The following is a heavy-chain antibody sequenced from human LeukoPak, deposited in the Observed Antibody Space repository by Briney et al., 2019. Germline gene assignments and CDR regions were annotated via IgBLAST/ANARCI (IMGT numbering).Heavy chain of an antibody. CDR2: INQDGSEK. CDR3: ARGFKVGANYYFDY. J-gene: IGHJ4*02. D-gene: IGHD1-26*01. V-gene: IGHV3-7*01. Sequence: PGGSLRLSCAASGFTFSSYWMSWVRQAPGKGLEWVANINQDGSEKYYVDSVKGRFTISRDNAKNSLYLQMNSLRAEDTAVYYCARGFKVGANYYFDYWGQGTLVTVSS. CDR1: GFTFSSYW.